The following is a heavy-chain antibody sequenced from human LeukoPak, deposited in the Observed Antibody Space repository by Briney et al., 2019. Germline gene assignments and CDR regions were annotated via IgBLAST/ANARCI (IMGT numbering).Heavy chain of an antibody. CDR3: ARQNSGWFDP. CDR1: GSPFTSYW. V-gene: IGHV5-51*01. Sequence: GESRKISGKGSGSPFTSYWIGGGRRMPGKGLGGMGIIYTGDSATRYSPSFQRQVTISADKSISTAYLQWSSLKASDTAMYYCARQNSGWFDPWGQGTPVTVSS. D-gene: IGHD6-25*01. J-gene: IGHJ5*02. CDR2: IYTGDSAT.